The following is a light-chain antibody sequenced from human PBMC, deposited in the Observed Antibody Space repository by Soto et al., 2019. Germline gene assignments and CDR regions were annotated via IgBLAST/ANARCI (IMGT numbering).Light chain of an antibody. V-gene: IGKV3-20*01. Sequence: EIVLTQSPGTVSFSPGARATLSCRASQSVSSYLAWYQQKPGQAPRLLIYDASNRATGIPARFSGSGSGTDFTLTISRLEPEDFAVYYCQQYGSSPITFGQGTRLEIK. J-gene: IGKJ5*01. CDR1: QSVSSY. CDR3: QQYGSSPIT. CDR2: DAS.